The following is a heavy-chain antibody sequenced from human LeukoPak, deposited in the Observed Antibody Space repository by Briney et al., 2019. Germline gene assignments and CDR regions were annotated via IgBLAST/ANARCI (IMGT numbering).Heavy chain of an antibody. CDR3: ARATRNGYDY. V-gene: IGHV3-48*01. J-gene: IGHJ4*02. Sequence: GGSLGLSCVASGFTFRIYGMNWFRQAPGKGPEWVSYISHTSDSILYADSVKGRFTMSRDNAKKSLYLQMNSLRAEDSAVYYCARATRNGYDYWGQGTLVTVSS. CDR2: ISHTSDSI. CDR1: GFTFRIYG. D-gene: IGHD5-24*01.